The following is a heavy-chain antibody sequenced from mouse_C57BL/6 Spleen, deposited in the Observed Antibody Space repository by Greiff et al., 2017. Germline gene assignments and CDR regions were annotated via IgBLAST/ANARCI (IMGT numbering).Heavy chain of an antibody. CDR1: GYTFTSYW. CDR2: IDPSDSYT. Sequence: VKLQQPGAELVKPGASVKLSCKASGYTFTSYWMQWVKQRPGQGLEWIGEIDPSDSYTNYNQKFKGKATLTVDTSPSTAYMQLSSLTSEDSAVYYCARSGPYYSIAWFAYWGQGTLVTVSA. D-gene: IGHD2-5*01. J-gene: IGHJ3*01. CDR3: ARSGPYYSIAWFAY. V-gene: IGHV1-50*01.